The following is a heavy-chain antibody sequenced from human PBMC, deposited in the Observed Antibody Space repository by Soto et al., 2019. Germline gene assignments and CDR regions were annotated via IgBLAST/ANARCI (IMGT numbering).Heavy chain of an antibody. CDR3: AKGGAQWELPYYFDY. J-gene: IGHJ4*02. Sequence: QVQLVESGGGVVQPGRSLRLSCAASGFTFSSYGMHWVRQAPGKGLEWVAVISYDGSNKYYADSVKGRFTISRDNSTNTLYLQMNSLRAEDTAVYYCAKGGAQWELPYYFDYWGQGTLVTVSS. V-gene: IGHV3-30*18. CDR1: GFTFSSYG. CDR2: ISYDGSNK. D-gene: IGHD1-26*01.